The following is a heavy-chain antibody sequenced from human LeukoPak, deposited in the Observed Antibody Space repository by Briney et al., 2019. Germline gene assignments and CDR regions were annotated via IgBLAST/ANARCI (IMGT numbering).Heavy chain of an antibody. CDR2: IGGSGGAT. J-gene: IGHJ4*02. CDR1: GFSFSTYA. Sequence: PEGSLRLSCAASGFSFSTYAMNWVRQSPGKGLEWLSVIGGSGGATYYADSVKGRFTVSRDNSKNTLYLQMNSLTAEDTAIYYCAKDSCASTSCYWDYWGQGTLVTVSS. CDR3: AKDSCASTSCYWDY. D-gene: IGHD2-2*01. V-gene: IGHV3-23*01.